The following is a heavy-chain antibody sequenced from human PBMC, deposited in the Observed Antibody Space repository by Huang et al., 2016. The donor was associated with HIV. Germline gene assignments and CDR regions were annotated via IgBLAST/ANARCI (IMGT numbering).Heavy chain of an antibody. V-gene: IGHV4-59*01. Sequence: QVQLQESGPGLVKPSETLSLTCTVSGGSISSYYWSWLRHPPGKGLECIGYLYYSVSTNYNPSLKSRVTISVDTSKNQCSLKLRAVTAADTAVYYCARGPSPWLQEAFDIWGQGTMVTVSS. CDR2: LYYSVST. D-gene: IGHD5-12*01. J-gene: IGHJ3*02. CDR3: ARGPSPWLQEAFDI. CDR1: GGSISSYY.